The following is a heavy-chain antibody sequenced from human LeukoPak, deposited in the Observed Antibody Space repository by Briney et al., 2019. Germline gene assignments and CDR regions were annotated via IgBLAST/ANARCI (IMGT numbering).Heavy chain of an antibody. J-gene: IGHJ4*02. CDR2: IKQDGSKK. Sequence: GGSLRLSCAASGFTFSSYWMSWVRQSPGKGLEWVANIKQDGSKKNYVDSVKGRLTISRGNAKNSLYLQMNSLRTEDTAVYYCAGRSGSFDYWGQGTLVTVSS. V-gene: IGHV3-7*01. CDR3: AGRSGSFDY. D-gene: IGHD3-10*01. CDR1: GFTFSSYW.